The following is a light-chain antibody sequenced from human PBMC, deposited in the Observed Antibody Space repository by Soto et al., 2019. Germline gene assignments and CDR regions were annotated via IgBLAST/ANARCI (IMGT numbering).Light chain of an antibody. Sequence: DIQMTQSPSTLSASVGDRVTITCRASQSISGWLVWYQQKPGKAPKLLIYKASTLKSGVPSRFSGSGSGTEFTLTISSLQPDDFATYYCQHYNSYSEAFGQGTKVDI. V-gene: IGKV1-5*03. CDR1: QSISGW. CDR2: KAS. CDR3: QHYNSYSEA. J-gene: IGKJ1*01.